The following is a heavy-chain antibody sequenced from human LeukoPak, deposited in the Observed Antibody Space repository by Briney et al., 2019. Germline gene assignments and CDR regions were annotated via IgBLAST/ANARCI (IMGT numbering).Heavy chain of an antibody. CDR3: ARSDVLLWFGESYYYMDV. Sequence: GASVKVSCKASGGTFSSYAISWVRQAPGQGLEWVGGIIPIFGTANYAQKFQGRVTITADESTSTAYTELSSLRSEDTAVYYCARSDVLLWFGESYYYMDVWGKGTTVTVSS. D-gene: IGHD3-10*01. CDR1: GGTFSSYA. J-gene: IGHJ6*03. CDR2: IIPIFGTA. V-gene: IGHV1-69*13.